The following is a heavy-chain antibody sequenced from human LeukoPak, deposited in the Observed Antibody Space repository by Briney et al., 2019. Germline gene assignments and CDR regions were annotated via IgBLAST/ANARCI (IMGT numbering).Heavy chain of an antibody. CDR1: GYTFTSYG. CDR2: ISAYNGNT. V-gene: IGHV1-18*01. J-gene: IGHJ4*02. CDR3: ARDRIQLWPSYFDY. Sequence: ASVKVSCKASGYTFTSYGISWLRQAPGQGLEWMGWISAYNGNTNYAQKLQGRVTMTTDTSTSTAYMELRSLRSDDTAVYYCARDRIQLWPSYFDYWGQGTLVTVSS. D-gene: IGHD5-18*01.